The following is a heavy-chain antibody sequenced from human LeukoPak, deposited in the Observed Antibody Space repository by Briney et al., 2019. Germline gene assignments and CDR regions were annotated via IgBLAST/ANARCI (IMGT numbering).Heavy chain of an antibody. CDR3: ARDGYDFWSSYYYYYYYMDV. CDR1: GFTFSSCW. Sequence: GGSLRLSCADSGFTFSSCWMHWVRQAPGKGVVWVSRINSDGSSTSYADSVKGRFTISRDNAKNTLYLQMNSLRAEDTAVYYCARDGYDFWSSYYYYYYYMDVWGKGTTVTVSS. CDR2: INSDGSST. J-gene: IGHJ6*03. V-gene: IGHV3-74*01. D-gene: IGHD3-3*01.